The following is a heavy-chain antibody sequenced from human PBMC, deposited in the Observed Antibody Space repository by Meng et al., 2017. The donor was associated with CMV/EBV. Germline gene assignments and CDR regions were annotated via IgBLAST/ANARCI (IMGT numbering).Heavy chain of an antibody. J-gene: IGHJ6*02. D-gene: IGHD3-10*01. CDR2: INPNSGGT. CDR1: GYTFTGYY. Sequence: ASVKVSCKASGYTFTGYYMHWVRQAPGQGLEWMGWINPNSGGTNYAQKCQGRVTMTRDTSTSTAYLELSRLRSDDTAVYYCAGGWFGELSNRAYYYYGMDVWGQGTTVTVSS. V-gene: IGHV1-2*02. CDR3: AGGWFGELSNRAYYYYGMDV.